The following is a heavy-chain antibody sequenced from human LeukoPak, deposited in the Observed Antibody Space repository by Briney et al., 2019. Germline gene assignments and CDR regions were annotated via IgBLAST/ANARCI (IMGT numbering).Heavy chain of an antibody. D-gene: IGHD4-17*01. CDR1: GFTFSSYS. Sequence: GGSLRLSCAASGFTFSSYSMNWVRQAPGKGLEWVSYVRSGGSPIHYADSVKGRFTISRDNAKNSLYLQMNSLRVEDTAVYYCARNDYGASGYWGQGTLVTVSS. V-gene: IGHV3-48*01. J-gene: IGHJ4*02. CDR2: VRSGGSPI. CDR3: ARNDYGASGY.